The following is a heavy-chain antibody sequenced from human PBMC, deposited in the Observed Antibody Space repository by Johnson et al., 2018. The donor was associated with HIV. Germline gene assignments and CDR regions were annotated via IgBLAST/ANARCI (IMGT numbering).Heavy chain of an antibody. V-gene: IGHV3-33*06. D-gene: IGHD6-13*01. CDR2: MWYDGSNK. Sequence: VQLVESGGGVVQPGRSLRLSCAASGFTFSSYGMHWVRQAPGKGLEWVAVMWYDGSNKYYADSVKGRFIISRDNSKNTLLLQMNSLRAEDTAVYYCAKCIWGSSLIDAFDIWGQGTRVTVSS. J-gene: IGHJ3*02. CDR1: GFTFSSYG. CDR3: AKCIWGSSLIDAFDI.